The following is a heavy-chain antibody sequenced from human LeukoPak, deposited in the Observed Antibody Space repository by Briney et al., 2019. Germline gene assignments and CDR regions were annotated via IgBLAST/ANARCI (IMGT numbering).Heavy chain of an antibody. V-gene: IGHV1-2*02. CDR1: GYSFTDHY. D-gene: IGHD5-24*01. Sequence: ASVKVSCKSSGYSFTDHYMHWVRQAPGQGLEWMGWINPNSGGTNYAQKFQGRVTMTRDTSITTAYMELSSLRSDDTAVYYCANIGYNHYFDYWGQGTLVTVSS. J-gene: IGHJ4*02. CDR3: ANIGYNHYFDY. CDR2: INPNSGGT.